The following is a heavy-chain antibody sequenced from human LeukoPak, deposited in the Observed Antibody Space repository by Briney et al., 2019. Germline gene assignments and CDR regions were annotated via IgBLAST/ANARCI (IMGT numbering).Heavy chain of an antibody. J-gene: IGHJ4*02. V-gene: IGHV1-2*06. CDR1: GYTFTGYY. Sequence: ASVKVSCKASGYTFTGYYMHWVRQAPGQGLEWMGRINPNSGGTNYAQRFRGRVTMTRDTSISTAYMELSRLRSDDTAVYYCARGSWFGEKDFDYWGQGTLVTVSS. D-gene: IGHD3-10*01. CDR2: INPNSGGT. CDR3: ARGSWFGEKDFDY.